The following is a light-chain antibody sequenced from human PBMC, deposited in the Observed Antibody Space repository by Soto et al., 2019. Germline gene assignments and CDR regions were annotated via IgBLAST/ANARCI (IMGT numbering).Light chain of an antibody. CDR3: SAYAGSNNFV. J-gene: IGLJ1*01. Sequence: QSALAQPPSVSGSPGQSVTISCTGTSSDVGDNYVSWYQQHLGKAPKLIIYEVSQRPSGVPDRFSGSKSGNTASLTVSGLQTEDEADYYCSAYAGSNNFVFGSGTKV. CDR1: SSDVGDNY. CDR2: EVS. V-gene: IGLV2-8*01.